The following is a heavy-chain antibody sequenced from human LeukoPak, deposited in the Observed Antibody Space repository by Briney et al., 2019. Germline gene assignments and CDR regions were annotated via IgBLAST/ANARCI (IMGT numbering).Heavy chain of an antibody. J-gene: IGHJ3*02. CDR2: IKSKTDGETM. CDR3: ITDPGEWQPI. Sequence: GRSLRLSCAASGFTFSSYGMHWVRQAPGKGLEWVGRIKSKTDGETMDYAAPVKGRFIISREDSINTLYLQMNRLNVEDTAVYYCITDPGEWQPIWGQGTMVTVS. D-gene: IGHD3-16*01. CDR1: GFTFSSYG. V-gene: IGHV3-15*01.